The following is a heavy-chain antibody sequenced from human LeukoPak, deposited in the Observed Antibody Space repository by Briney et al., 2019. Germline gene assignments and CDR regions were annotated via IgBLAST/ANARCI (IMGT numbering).Heavy chain of an antibody. D-gene: IGHD6-13*01. CDR1: GFTFSSYG. Sequence: GGSLRLSCAASGFTFSSYGMHWVRQAPGKGLEWVAVIWYDGSNKYYADSVKGRFTISRDNSKNTLYLQMNSLRAEDTAVYYCARDSGGSSWYPGGYYYYGMDVWGQGTTVTVSS. CDR2: IWYDGSNK. CDR3: ARDSGGSSWYPGGYYYYGMDV. V-gene: IGHV3-33*01. J-gene: IGHJ6*02.